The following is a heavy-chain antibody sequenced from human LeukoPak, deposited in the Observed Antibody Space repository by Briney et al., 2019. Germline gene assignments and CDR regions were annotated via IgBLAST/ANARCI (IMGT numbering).Heavy chain of an antibody. CDR2: ISGSGNHI. V-gene: IGHV3-21*06. CDR3: AKDPWGSRSF. D-gene: IGHD6-6*01. J-gene: IGHJ4*02. CDR1: GFTFSDYS. Sequence: PGGSLRPSCGASGFTFSDYSMNWVRQAPGKGLEWVSSISGSGNHIYYADSLKGRFTISRDNAKSSVSLQMNNLRADDTAVYYCAKDPWGSRSFWGQGTLVIVSS.